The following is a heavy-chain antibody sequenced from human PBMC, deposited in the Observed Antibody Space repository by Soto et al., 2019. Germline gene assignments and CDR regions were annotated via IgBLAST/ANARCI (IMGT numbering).Heavy chain of an antibody. CDR3: AADRVGATPSDY. CDR2: IVVGSGNT. D-gene: IGHD1-26*01. J-gene: IGHJ4*02. V-gene: IGHV1-58*01. Sequence: SVKVSCKASGFTFTSSAVQWVRQARGQRLEWIGWIVVGSGNTNYAQKFQERVTITRDMSTSTAYMELSSLRSEDTAVYYCAADRVGATPSDYWGQGTLVTVSS. CDR1: GFTFTSSA.